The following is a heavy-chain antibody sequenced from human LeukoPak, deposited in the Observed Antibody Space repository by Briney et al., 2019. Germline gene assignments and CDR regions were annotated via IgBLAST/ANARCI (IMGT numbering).Heavy chain of an antibody. CDR3: ARAYAGYSSGCSLY. V-gene: IGHV3-21*01. J-gene: IGHJ4*02. CDR1: GFTFSSYS. Sequence: GGSLRLSCAASGFTFSSYSMNWVRQAPGKGLEWVSSISSSSSYIYYADSVKGRFTISRDDAKNSLYLQMNSLRAEGTAVYYCARAYAGYSSGCSLYWGQGTLVTVSS. D-gene: IGHD6-19*01. CDR2: ISSSSSYI.